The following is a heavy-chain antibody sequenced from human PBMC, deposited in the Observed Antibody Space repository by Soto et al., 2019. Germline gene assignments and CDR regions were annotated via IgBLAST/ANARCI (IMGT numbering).Heavy chain of an antibody. Sequence: PAETLSLTCTVSGGSISSYYWSWIRQPPGKGLEWIGYIYYSVSTNYNPSLKSRVTISVDTSKNQVTLKLSYVTAADPAMYFCARQASSAWPPYYYDMDVWGQGTTVTVS. V-gene: IGHV4-59*08. CDR3: ARQASSAWPPYYYDMDV. CDR2: IYYSVST. D-gene: IGHD6-25*01. CDR1: GGSISSYY. J-gene: IGHJ6*02.